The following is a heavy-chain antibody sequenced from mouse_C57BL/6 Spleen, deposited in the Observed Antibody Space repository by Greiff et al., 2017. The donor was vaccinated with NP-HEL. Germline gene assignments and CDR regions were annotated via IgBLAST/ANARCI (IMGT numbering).Heavy chain of an antibody. CDR2: IDPANGNT. CDR1: GFHIKNTY. D-gene: IGHD4-1*01. V-gene: IGHV14-3*01. J-gene: IGHJ2*01. CDR3: ARSWEGFDY. Sequence: VHVKQSVAELVRPGASVKLSCTASGFHIKNTYMHWVKQRPEQGLEWIGRIDPANGNTKYAPKFQGKATITADTSSNTAYLQLSSLTSEDTAIYYCARSWEGFDYWGQGTTLTVSS.